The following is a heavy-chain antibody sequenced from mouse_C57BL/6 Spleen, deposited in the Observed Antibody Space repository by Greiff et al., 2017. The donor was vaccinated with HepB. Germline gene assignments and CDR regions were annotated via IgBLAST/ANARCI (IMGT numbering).Heavy chain of an antibody. V-gene: IGHV1-59*01. CDR3: ARSRGYGNYGYFDV. CDR1: GYTFTSYW. D-gene: IGHD2-1*01. Sequence: QVQLKQPGAELVRPGTSVKLSCKASGYTFTSYWMHWVKQRPGQGLEWIGVIDPSDSYTNYNQKFKGKATLTVDTSSSTAYMQLSSLTSEDSAVYYCARSRGYGNYGYFDVWGTGTTVTVSS. J-gene: IGHJ1*03. CDR2: IDPSDSYT.